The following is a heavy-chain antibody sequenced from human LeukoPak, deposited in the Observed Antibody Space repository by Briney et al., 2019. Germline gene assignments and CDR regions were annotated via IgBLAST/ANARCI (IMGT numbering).Heavy chain of an antibody. Sequence: GGSLRLSCAASGFTFSSYWMHWVRQAPGKGLVWVSRISTDGSSTNSADSVKGRLTISRDNARNTLYLQMNSLRAEDTAVYYCVREYSSSSGRAFDMWGQGTMVTVSP. V-gene: IGHV3-74*01. D-gene: IGHD6-6*01. CDR2: ISTDGSST. CDR1: GFTFSSYW. J-gene: IGHJ3*02. CDR3: VREYSSSSGRAFDM.